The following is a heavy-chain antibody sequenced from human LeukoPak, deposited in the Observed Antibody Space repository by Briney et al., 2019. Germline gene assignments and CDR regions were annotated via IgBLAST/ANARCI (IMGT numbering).Heavy chain of an antibody. CDR1: GYTFTSYD. J-gene: IGHJ3*02. V-gene: IGHV1-8*03. Sequence: ASVKVSCKASGYTFTSYDINWVRQATGQGLEWMGWMNPNSGNTGYAQKFQGRVTITRNTAIRTAYMELSSLRSEDTAVYYCAREAGTDAFDIWGQGTMVTVSS. CDR3: AREAGTDAFDI. CDR2: MNPNSGNT. D-gene: IGHD1-1*01.